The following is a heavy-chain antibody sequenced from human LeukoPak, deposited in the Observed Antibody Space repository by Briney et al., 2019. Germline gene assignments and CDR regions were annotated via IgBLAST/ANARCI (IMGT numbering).Heavy chain of an antibody. Sequence: ESGGSLRLSCAASGFTFSGYAMSWVRQAPGKGLEWVSAISVSGTSTYYADSVKGRFTISRDNSKNTLYLQMNSLRAEDTAVYYCAKVPRYNWNDVSFDYWGQGTLVTVSS. D-gene: IGHD1-1*01. J-gene: IGHJ4*02. CDR3: AKVPRYNWNDVSFDY. CDR2: ISVSGTST. CDR1: GFTFSGYA. V-gene: IGHV3-23*01.